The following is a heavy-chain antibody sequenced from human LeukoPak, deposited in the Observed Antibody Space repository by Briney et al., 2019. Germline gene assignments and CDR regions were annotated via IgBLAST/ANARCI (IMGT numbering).Heavy chain of an antibody. J-gene: IGHJ5*02. CDR1: GCTFTTYD. V-gene: IGHV1-8*01. CDR2: MNPNSGNT. CDR3: ARGPNKSDGGNSGSAWFDP. D-gene: IGHD4-23*01. Sequence: ASVKVSCKASGCTFTTYDINWVRQATGQGLEWMGWMNPNSGNTGYAQKFQGRVTMTRNTSISTAYMELSNLRSEDTAVYYCARGPNKSDGGNSGSAWFDPWGQGTLVTVSS.